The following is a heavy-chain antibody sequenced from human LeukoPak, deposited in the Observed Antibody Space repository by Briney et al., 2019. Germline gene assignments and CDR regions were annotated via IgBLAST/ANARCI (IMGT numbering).Heavy chain of an antibody. CDR3: ARDGSWAFDI. CDR1: GGSMSNYY. Sequence: PSETLSLTCTVSGGSMSNYYWSWIRQSPGKGLEWIGCIYYSGSTNYNPSPKSRVTISVDPSKNQFSLRLTSVTAADTAVYYCARDGSWAFDIWGQGTMVTVSS. V-gene: IGHV4-59*01. J-gene: IGHJ3*02. CDR2: IYYSGST. D-gene: IGHD5-12*01.